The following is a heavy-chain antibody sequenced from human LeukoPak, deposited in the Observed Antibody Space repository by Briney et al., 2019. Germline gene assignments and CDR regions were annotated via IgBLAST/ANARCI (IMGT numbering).Heavy chain of an antibody. CDR1: GFKFSTFS. V-gene: IGHV3-30*04. CDR3: ARVDCRSTSCSPFDY. J-gene: IGHJ4*02. Sequence: GRSLRLSWAASGFKFSTFSMHWVRQAPGEGPGWVAVILYDGSTQYYADSVRGRFTASRDNSKDTLYLQMNSLRVEDTAVYYCARVDCRSTSCSPFDYWGQGTLVTVSS. D-gene: IGHD2-2*01. CDR2: ILYDGSTQ.